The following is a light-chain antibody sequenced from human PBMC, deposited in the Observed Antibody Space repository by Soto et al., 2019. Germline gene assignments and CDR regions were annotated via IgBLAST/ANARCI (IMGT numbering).Light chain of an antibody. CDR1: SSDVGSYNL. V-gene: IGLV2-23*02. CDR2: EVS. CDR3: CSYAGSSTFHYV. Sequence: QSVLTQPASVSGSPGQSITISCTGTSSDVGSYNLVSWYQQHPGKAPKLMIYEVSKRPSGVSNRFSGSKSGNTASLTISGLQAEDEADYYCCSYAGSSTFHYVFGTGTKLT. J-gene: IGLJ1*01.